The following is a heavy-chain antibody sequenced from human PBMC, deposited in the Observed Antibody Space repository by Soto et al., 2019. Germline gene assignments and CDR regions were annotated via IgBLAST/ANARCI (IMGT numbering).Heavy chain of an antibody. J-gene: IGHJ4*02. CDR3: ARDKITGLFDY. CDR2: INHSGST. Sequence: PSETLSLTCAVYGGSFSGYYWTCFRQPPGTGLEWIGEINHSGSTNYNPSLKSRVTISVDTSKNQFSLKLTSVTAADTAVYYCARDKITGLFDYWGQGTQVTVSS. CDR1: GGSFSGYY. D-gene: IGHD2-8*02. V-gene: IGHV4-34*01.